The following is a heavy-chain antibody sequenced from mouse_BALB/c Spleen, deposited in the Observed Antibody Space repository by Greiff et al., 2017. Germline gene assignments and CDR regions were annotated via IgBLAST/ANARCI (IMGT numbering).Heavy chain of an antibody. CDR2: INPSSGYT. Sequence: LVESAAELARPGASVKMSCKASGYTFTSYTMHWVKQRPGQGLEWIGYINPSSGYTEYNQKFKDKTTLTADKSSSTAYMQLSSLTSEDSAVYYCARILRLRFFFDYWGQGTTLTVSS. J-gene: IGHJ2*01. V-gene: IGHV1-4*02. D-gene: IGHD1-2*01. CDR3: ARILRLRFFFDY. CDR1: GYTFTSYT.